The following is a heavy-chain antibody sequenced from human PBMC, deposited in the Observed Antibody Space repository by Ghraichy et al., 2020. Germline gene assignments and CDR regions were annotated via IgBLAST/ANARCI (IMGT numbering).Heavy chain of an antibody. CDR2: ISHNGGVA. D-gene: IGHD2-21*02. J-gene: IGHJ3*02. V-gene: IGHV3-64D*06. CDR3: VKSAATTISGGAFHM. CDR1: GFIFNMYA. Sequence: GGSLRLSCSASGFIFNMYAMHWVRQAPGRGLEHVSISHNGGVAYYPDSMKGRFTISRDNYQNTLYLQMTRLTLEDTAVYYWVKSAATTISGGAFHMWGQGTMVTVSS.